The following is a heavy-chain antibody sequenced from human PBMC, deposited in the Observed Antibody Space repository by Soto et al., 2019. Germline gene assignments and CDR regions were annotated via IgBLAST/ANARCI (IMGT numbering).Heavy chain of an antibody. CDR2: ISAYNGNT. V-gene: IGHV1-18*01. CDR3: ARAPCVYSYGLGINWFDS. D-gene: IGHD5-18*01. J-gene: IGHJ5*01. CDR1: GYTFTSYG. Sequence: GASVKVSCKASGYTFTSYGISWVRQAPGQGLEWMGWISAYNGNTNYAQKLQGRVTMTTDTSTSTAYMELRSLRSDDTAVYYCARAPCVYSYGLGINWFDSCGQGTLVTVSS.